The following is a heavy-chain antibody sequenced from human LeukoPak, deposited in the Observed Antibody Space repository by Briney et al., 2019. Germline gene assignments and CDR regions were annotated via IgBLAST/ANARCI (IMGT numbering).Heavy chain of an antibody. V-gene: IGHV4-39*01. J-gene: IGHJ3*02. D-gene: IGHD3-22*01. CDR3: ARPLYYYDSSGYSLHDAFDI. Sequence: SETLSLTCTVSGGSISSSSYYWGWIRQPPGKGLEWIGSIYYSGSTYYNPSLKSRVTISVDTSKNQFSLKLSSVTAADTAVYYCARPLYYYDSSGYSLHDAFDIWGQGTMVTVSS. CDR2: IYYSGST. CDR1: GGSISSSSYY.